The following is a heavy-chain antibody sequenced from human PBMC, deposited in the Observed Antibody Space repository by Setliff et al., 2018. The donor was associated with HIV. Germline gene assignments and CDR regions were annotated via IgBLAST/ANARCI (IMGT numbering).Heavy chain of an antibody. D-gene: IGHD3-10*01. J-gene: IGHJ3*02. V-gene: IGHV3-7*04. CDR1: GFTFSSSW. CDR3: ARDPAFGAFDI. Sequence: GESLMISCAASGFTFSSSWMTWVRQAPGRGLEYVAGMNRDGREKLYADSVKGRFSISRDNAKNSLYLQMSSLRTEDTAVYFCARDPAFGAFDIWGQGTMVTVSS. CDR2: MNRDGREK.